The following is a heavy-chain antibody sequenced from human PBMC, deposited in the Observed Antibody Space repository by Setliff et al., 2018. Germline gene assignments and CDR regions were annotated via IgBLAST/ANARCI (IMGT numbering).Heavy chain of an antibody. CDR2: ISYDGSNK. V-gene: IGHV3-30*04. Sequence: PGGSLRLSCAASGFTFSSYAMHWVRQAPGKGLEWVAVISYDGSNKYYADSVKGRFTISRDNSKNTLYLQMNSLRAEDTAVYYCARGIWFEGSDYYMDVWGKGTTVTVSS. D-gene: IGHD3-10*01. CDR1: GFTFSSYA. J-gene: IGHJ6*03. CDR3: ARGIWFEGSDYYMDV.